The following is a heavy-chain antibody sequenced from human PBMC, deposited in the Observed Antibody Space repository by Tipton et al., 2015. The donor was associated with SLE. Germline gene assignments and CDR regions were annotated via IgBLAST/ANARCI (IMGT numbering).Heavy chain of an antibody. Sequence: QLVQSGGGLVKPGGSLRLSCAASGFTFSSYRMNWVRQAPGKGLEWVSSISSSGSYIYYADSVKGRFTISRDNAKNSLYLQLNSLRAEDTAVYYCARDPGDWGYDYWGQGTLVTVSS. CDR3: ARDPGDWGYDY. D-gene: IGHD7-27*01. J-gene: IGHJ4*02. V-gene: IGHV3-21*01. CDR1: GFTFSSYR. CDR2: ISSSGSYI.